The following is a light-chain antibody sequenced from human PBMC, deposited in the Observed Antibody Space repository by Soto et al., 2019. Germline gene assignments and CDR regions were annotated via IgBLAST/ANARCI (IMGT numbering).Light chain of an antibody. V-gene: IGLV2-14*03. CDR1: SRDVGGYNY. CDR2: DVS. J-gene: IGLJ2*01. CDR3: SSYTGSSTVL. Sequence: QSALTQPASVSGSPGQSITISCTGTSRDVGGYNYVSWYQQHPGKAPKLMIYDVSNRPSGVSNRFSGSKSGNTASLTISGLQAEDEADYYCSSYTGSSTVLFGGGPTLTVL.